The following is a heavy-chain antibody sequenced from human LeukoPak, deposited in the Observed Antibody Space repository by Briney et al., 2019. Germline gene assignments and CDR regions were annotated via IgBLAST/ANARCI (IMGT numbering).Heavy chain of an antibody. Sequence: SETLSLTCAVSGYSISSGYYWGWIRQPPGKGLEWIGSIYHSGSTVYSPSLKSRVTISVDTSKNQFSLRLNSVTAADTAVYYCARNISLGRDTTMVTVFLYGGRGTLVTVSS. D-gene: IGHD5-18*01. J-gene: IGHJ4*02. V-gene: IGHV4-38-2*01. CDR2: IYHSGST. CDR3: ARNISLGRDTTMVTVFLY. CDR1: GYSISSGYY.